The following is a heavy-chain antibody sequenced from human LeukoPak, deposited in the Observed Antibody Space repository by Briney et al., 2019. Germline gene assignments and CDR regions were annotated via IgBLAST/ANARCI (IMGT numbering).Heavy chain of an antibody. Sequence: SVKVSCKASGGTFSSYAISWVRQAPGQGLEWMGGIIPIFGTANYAQKFQGRVTITTDESTSTAYMELSSLRSEDTAVYYCARVRVPYSSSSVLDYWGQGTLVTVSS. V-gene: IGHV1-69*05. CDR3: ARVRVPYSSSSVLDY. CDR2: IIPIFGTA. D-gene: IGHD6-6*01. J-gene: IGHJ4*02. CDR1: GGTFSSYA.